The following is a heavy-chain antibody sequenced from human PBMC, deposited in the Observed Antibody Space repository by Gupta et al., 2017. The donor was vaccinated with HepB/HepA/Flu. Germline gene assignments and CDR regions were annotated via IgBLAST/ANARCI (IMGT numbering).Heavy chain of an antibody. CDR2: IYYSGLT. Sequence: QVQLQESGPGLVKPSETLSLTCNVSGDSVTSGRYSWSWIRQSPGKGLEWVGYIYYSGLTYFNPSLKSRATISIDTSKNQFSLKLTSVTAADTAVYYCATDPLPEDGQEMLHTGFDSWGQGTLVTVSS. D-gene: IGHD5-24*01. V-gene: IGHV4-61*01. J-gene: IGHJ4*02. CDR1: GDSVTSGRYS. CDR3: ATDPLPEDGQEMLHTGFDS.